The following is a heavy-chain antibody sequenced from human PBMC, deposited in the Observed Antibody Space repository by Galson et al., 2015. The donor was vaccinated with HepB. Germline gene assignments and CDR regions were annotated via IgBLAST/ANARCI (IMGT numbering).Heavy chain of an antibody. Sequence: SLRLSCAASGFTFSSYAMSWVRQAPGKGLEWVSAISGSDGSTYYADSVKGRFTISRDNSKNTLYLQMNSLRAEDTAVYYCAKDREAARVVIHVGSPGPDYWGQGTLVTVSS. CDR3: AKDREAARVVIHVGSPGPDY. D-gene: IGHD3-3*01. CDR1: GFTFSSYA. J-gene: IGHJ4*02. V-gene: IGHV3-23*01. CDR2: ISGSDGST.